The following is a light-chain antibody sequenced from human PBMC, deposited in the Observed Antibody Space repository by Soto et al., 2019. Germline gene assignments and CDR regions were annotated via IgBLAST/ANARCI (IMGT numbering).Light chain of an antibody. CDR1: QNIKNY. CDR3: QQSYSTPSS. CDR2: ASS. Sequence: EIQITRSPSYLSAYVGDRVTITCRASQNIKNYLNWYQQKPGKAPKLLIYASSSLQSGVPSRFSGSGSGADFILTISSLQSEDFATYYCQQSYSTPSSSAQGTRLVMK. J-gene: IGKJ5*01. V-gene: IGKV1-39*01.